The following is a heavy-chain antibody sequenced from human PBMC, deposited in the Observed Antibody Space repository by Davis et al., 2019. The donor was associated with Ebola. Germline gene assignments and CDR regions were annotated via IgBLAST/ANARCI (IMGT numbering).Heavy chain of an antibody. J-gene: IGHJ5*02. CDR3: TRDQLGYTYGWESWFDP. Sequence: GPSLTPSCAASAFTLSTYAMHWVRQAPGTGLDWVALIPSDGSHEFYADSVKGRFTISRDNSNNTQHLQMNSLRVDDTAMYFCTRDQLGYTYGWESWFDPWGQGTLVTVSS. CDR1: AFTLSTYA. CDR2: IPSDGSHE. V-gene: IGHV3-30*04. D-gene: IGHD3-10*01.